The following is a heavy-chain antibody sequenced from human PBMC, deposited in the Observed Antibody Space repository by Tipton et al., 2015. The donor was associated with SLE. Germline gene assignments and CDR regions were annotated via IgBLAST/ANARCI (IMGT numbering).Heavy chain of an antibody. CDR3: ARRSNGWSFGF. D-gene: IGHD6-19*01. CDR1: VGALSGYY. V-gene: IGHV4-34*01. J-gene: IGHJ1*01. Sequence: TLSLTCAVSVGALSGYYWSWVRPSPRKGLECIGDISQNGSHRYNPSLKSRVTISVDTSKNQFSLTLNSLTAADTALYYCARRSNGWSFGFWGQGTLVTVSS. CDR2: ISQNGSH.